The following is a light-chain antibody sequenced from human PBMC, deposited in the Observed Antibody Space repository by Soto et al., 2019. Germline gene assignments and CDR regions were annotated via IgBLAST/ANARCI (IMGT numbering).Light chain of an antibody. V-gene: IGLV2-8*01. CDR1: SSDIGGYNY. Sequence: QSALTQPPSASGSPGQSVTISCTGTSSDIGGYNYVSWYQHLPGKAPKLMIYEVTKRPSGVPDRFSGSKSGNTASLTVSGLQAEDEAAYYCSSYAGSFTVVFGGGTKVTVL. CDR3: SSYAGSFTVV. J-gene: IGLJ2*01. CDR2: EVT.